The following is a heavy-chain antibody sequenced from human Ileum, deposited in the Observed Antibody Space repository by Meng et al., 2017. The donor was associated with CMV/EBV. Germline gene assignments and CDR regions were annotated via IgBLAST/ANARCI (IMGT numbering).Heavy chain of an antibody. J-gene: IGHJ5*02. Sequence: VPLDDSVPYRVKPSQTRSLSCPVSRDSVRSGDFYWTWIRQFPWKGPEWIGYIYSSGITYYTPSLKSRLTIALDTSKNHFSLRLTSVTDADTGVYYCATEYSASPGWFDPWCQGILVTVSS. V-gene: IGHV4-30-4*08. CDR1: RDSVRSGDFY. D-gene: IGHD5-12*01. CDR2: IYSSGIT. CDR3: ATEYSASPGWFDP.